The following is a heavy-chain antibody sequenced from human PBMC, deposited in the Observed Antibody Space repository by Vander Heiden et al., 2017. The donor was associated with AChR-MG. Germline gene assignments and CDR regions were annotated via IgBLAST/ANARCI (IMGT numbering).Heavy chain of an antibody. J-gene: IGHJ5*02. D-gene: IGHD3-16*01. V-gene: IGHV4-34*01. Sequence: QLQLQQWGAGLLKPSETLYPPCDVLGGPFSAFDWGWIRQPPGKGLEWIGEINHSGSTNYNPTLKSRVTISVDTSKNQFSRKLSSVTAADTAVYYCARGVPKPDYGWGRVWFDPWGQGTLVTVSS. CDR3: ARGVPKPDYGWGRVWFDP. CDR1: GGPFSAFD. CDR2: INHSGST.